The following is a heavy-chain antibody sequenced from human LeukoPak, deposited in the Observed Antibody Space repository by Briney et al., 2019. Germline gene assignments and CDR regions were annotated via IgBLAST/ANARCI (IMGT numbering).Heavy chain of an antibody. CDR2: ISFDGSNK. CDR1: QSTISTSS. CDR3: TKGTTSASGGYVDN. V-gene: IGHV3-30*18. J-gene: IGHJ4*02. D-gene: IGHD1-14*01. Sequence: GGSLTPSLCLPQSTISTSSMHRPSQAQGKGLEWVAVISFDGSNKYYADSVRGRFTISRDNSKNTLFVQMNRLRDEDTAVYYCTKGTTSASGGYVDNWGQGTLVTVSS.